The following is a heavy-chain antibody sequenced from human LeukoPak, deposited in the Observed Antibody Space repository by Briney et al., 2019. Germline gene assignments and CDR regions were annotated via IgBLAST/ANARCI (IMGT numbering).Heavy chain of an antibody. CDR1: GFTFSSYG. D-gene: IGHD3-3*01. J-gene: IGHJ4*02. CDR3: AKDPVRFLEWLLRSWHFDY. V-gene: IGHV3-30*02. Sequence: GSLRLSCAASGFTFSSYGMHWVRQAPGKGLEWVAFIRYDGSNKYYADSVKGRFTISRDNSKNTLYLQMNSLRAEDTAVYYCAKDPVRFLEWLLRSWHFDYWGQGTLVTVSS. CDR2: IRYDGSNK.